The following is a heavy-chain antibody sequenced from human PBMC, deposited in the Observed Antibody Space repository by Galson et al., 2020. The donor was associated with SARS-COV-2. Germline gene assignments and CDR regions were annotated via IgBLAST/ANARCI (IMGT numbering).Heavy chain of an antibody. J-gene: IGHJ6*02. CDR2: IYSGGST. V-gene: IGHV3-53*01. Sequence: QLGESLKISCAGSGFTVSTNDMSWVRQAPGKGLEWVSVIYSGGSTYHADSVKGRFTISRDNSKNTLYLQMNSLRAEDTAVYYCARLKGYGMDVWGQGTTVTVSS. CDR1: GFTVSTND. CDR3: ARLKGYGMDV.